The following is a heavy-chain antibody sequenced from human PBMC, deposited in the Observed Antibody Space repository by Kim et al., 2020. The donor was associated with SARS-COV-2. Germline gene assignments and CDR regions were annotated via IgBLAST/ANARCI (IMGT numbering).Heavy chain of an antibody. D-gene: IGHD2-15*01. CDR3: AGQDATVAYDY. V-gene: IGHV4-59*08. J-gene: IGHJ4*02. CDR2: IYYSGST. Sequence: SETLSLTCTVSGGSISSYYWSWIRQPPGKGLEWIGYIYYSGSTNYNPSLKSRVTISVDTSKNQFSLKLSSVTAADTAVYYCAGQDATVAYDYWGQGTLVTVSS. CDR1: GGSISSYY.